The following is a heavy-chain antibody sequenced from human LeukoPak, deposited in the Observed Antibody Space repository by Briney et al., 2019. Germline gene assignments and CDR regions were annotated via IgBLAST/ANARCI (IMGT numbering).Heavy chain of an antibody. CDR1: GFTFSSYG. Sequence: SGGSLRLSCAASGFTFSSYGMHWVRQAPGKGLEWVAVISYDGSNKYYADSVKGRFTISRDNAKNSLYLQMNSLRAEDTAVYYCARAMALRRYDAFDIWGQGTMVTVSS. J-gene: IGHJ3*02. CDR3: ARAMALRRYDAFDI. CDR2: ISYDGSNK. D-gene: IGHD5-24*01. V-gene: IGHV3-30*03.